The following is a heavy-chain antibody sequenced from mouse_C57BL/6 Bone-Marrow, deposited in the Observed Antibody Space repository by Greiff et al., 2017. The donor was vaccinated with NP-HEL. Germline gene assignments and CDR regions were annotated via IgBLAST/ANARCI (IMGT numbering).Heavy chain of an antibody. Sequence: EVHLVESGGGLVQPKGSLKLSCAASGFSFNTYAMNWVRQAPGKGLEWVARIRSKSNNYATYYADSVKDRFTISRDDSESMLYLQMNNLKTEDTAMYYCVRHRIYYDYDNYFDYWGQGTTLTVSS. J-gene: IGHJ2*01. CDR3: VRHRIYYDYDNYFDY. V-gene: IGHV10-1*01. CDR2: IRSKSNNYAT. CDR1: GFSFNTYA. D-gene: IGHD2-4*01.